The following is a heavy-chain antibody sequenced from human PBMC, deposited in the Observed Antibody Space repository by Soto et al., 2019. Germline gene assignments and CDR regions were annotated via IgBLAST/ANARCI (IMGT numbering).Heavy chain of an antibody. Sequence: QVQLQESGPGLVKPSETLSLTCTVSGGSISSYYWSWIRQPPGKGLEWIGYIYYSGSTNYNPSLKSRVTIPVDPSKNQYPLKLSSVTAADTAVYYCARRYGVYFDYWGQGTLVTVSS. CDR2: IYYSGST. J-gene: IGHJ4*02. CDR3: ARRYGVYFDY. D-gene: IGHD4-17*01. CDR1: GGSISSYY. V-gene: IGHV4-59*08.